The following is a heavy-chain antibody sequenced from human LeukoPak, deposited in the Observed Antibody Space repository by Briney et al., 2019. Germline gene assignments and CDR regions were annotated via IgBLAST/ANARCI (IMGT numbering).Heavy chain of an antibody. D-gene: IGHD6-13*01. CDR3: ARSSSGIAAAGNEDY. V-gene: IGHV4-39*01. CDR1: GGSISSSSYY. J-gene: IGHJ4*02. Sequence: SETLSLTCTVSGGSISSSSYYWGWIRQPPGKGLEWIGSIYYSGSTYYNPSLKSRVTISVDTSKNQFSLKLSSVTAADTAVYYCARSSSGIAAAGNEDYWGQGTLVTVSS. CDR2: IYYSGST.